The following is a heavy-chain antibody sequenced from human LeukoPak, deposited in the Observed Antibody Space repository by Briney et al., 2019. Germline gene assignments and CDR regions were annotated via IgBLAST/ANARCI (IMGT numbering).Heavy chain of an antibody. CDR1: GYTFTDYY. J-gene: IGHJ6*02. CDR2: INPNSGGT. CDR3: ARDLGYCSSTSCYRYYYGMDV. Sequence: ASVTVSCKASGYTFTDYYMHWVRQGPGQGLEWMGWINPNSGGTNYAQKFQGRVTMTRDTSISTAYMELSRLRSDDTAVYYCARDLGYCSSTSCYRYYYGMDVWGQGTTVTVSS. D-gene: IGHD2-2*01. V-gene: IGHV1-2*02.